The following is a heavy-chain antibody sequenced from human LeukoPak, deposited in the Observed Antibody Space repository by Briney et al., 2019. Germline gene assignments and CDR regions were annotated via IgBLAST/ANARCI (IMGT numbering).Heavy chain of an antibody. CDR2: ISSSSSYI. V-gene: IGHV3-21*01. D-gene: IGHD7-27*01. CDR3: ARIPEKLGIGSEV. J-gene: IGHJ4*02. Sequence: KPSETLSLTCAVYGGSFSGYYWNWIRQAPGKGLEWVSSISSSSSYIYYADSVKGRFTISRDSAKNSLYLQMNSLRAEDTAVYYCARIPEKLGIGSEVWGQGTLVTVSS. CDR1: GGSFSGYY.